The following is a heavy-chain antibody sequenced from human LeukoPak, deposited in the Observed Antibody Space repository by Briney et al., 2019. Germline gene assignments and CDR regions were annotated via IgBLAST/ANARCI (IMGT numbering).Heavy chain of an antibody. CDR1: GFTFSSYA. CDR3: AREGGYCSGGSCFPSATSGYYFDY. CDR2: ISYDGSNK. V-gene: IGHV3-30-3*01. J-gene: IGHJ4*02. D-gene: IGHD2-15*01. Sequence: GGSLRLSCAASGFTFSSYAMHWVRQAPGKGLEWVAVISYDGSNKYYADSVKGRFTISRDNSKNTLYLQMNSLRAEDTAVYYCAREGGYCSGGSCFPSATSGYYFDYWGQGTLVTVSS.